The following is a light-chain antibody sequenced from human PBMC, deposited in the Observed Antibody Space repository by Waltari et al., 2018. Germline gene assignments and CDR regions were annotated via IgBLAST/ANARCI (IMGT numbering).Light chain of an antibody. J-gene: IGLJ3*02. Sequence: HSVLTQPPSASGTPGQRVTISCSGSSSNIGRNYVYWYQQLPGTAPKLLIYRNNQRPSGVPDRFSGSKSGTSASLAISGLRSEDEADYYCATWDDSLSGPVFGGGTKLTVL. CDR1: SSNIGRNY. CDR3: ATWDDSLSGPV. CDR2: RNN. V-gene: IGLV1-47*01.